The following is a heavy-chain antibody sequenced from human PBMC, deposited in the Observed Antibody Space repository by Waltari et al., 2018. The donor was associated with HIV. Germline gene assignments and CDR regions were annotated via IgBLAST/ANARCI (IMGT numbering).Heavy chain of an antibody. J-gene: IGHJ4*02. CDR2: INHSGRT. V-gene: IGHV4-34*02. D-gene: IGHD3-10*01. Sequence: QVQLQQWGTGLLKPSETLSLTCAVQGGSSSNYYWSWIRQPPGKGLEWIAEINHSGRTNYNPSLKSRLTISVDTSKTQFSVKLTSVTAADTAVYFCVRGQYGPGSREDYCGQGTLVTVAS. CDR3: VRGQYGPGSREDY. CDR1: GGSSSNYY.